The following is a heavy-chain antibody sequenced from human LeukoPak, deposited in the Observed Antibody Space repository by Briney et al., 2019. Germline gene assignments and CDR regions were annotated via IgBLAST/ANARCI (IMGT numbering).Heavy chain of an antibody. J-gene: IGHJ4*02. CDR1: GYTFINFA. CDR3: ARGPRAAADDY. CDR2: INAGNGNT. D-gene: IGHD6-13*01. V-gene: IGHV1-3*01. Sequence: ASVKVSCEASGYTFINFAINWGRQAPGQRPEWMGWINAGNGNTKYSQKFQGRVTITRDTSASTAYMELSSLTSEDTAVYYCARGPRAAADDYWGQGTLVTVSS.